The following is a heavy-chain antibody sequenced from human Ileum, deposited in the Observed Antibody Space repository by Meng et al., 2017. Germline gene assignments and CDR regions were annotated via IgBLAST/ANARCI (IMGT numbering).Heavy chain of an antibody. CDR2: ISGSGGST. CDR3: AKDSPQAYDFWSGYPYYYYYGMDV. V-gene: IGHV3-23*01. Sequence: GESLKISCAASGFTFSSYAMSWVRQAPGKGLEWVSAISGSGGSTYYADSVKGRFTISRDNSKNTLYLQMNSLRAEDTAVYYCAKDSPQAYDFWSGYPYYYYYGMDVWGQGTTVTVSS. J-gene: IGHJ6*02. D-gene: IGHD3-3*01. CDR1: GFTFSSYA.